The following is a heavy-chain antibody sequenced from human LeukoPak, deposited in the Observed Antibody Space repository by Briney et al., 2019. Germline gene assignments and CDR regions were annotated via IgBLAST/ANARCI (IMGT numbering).Heavy chain of an antibody. J-gene: IGHJ4*02. Sequence: PGGSLRLSCAASALTFSDYSMNWVRQAPGKGLEWISYISSNGSTIYYAASVKGRFTISRDSAKNSLYLRMNGLRAEDTAIYYCARGPKTSFDYWGQGTLVTVSS. CDR1: ALTFSDYS. V-gene: IGHV3-48*01. CDR3: ARGPKTSFDY. CDR2: ISSNGSTI.